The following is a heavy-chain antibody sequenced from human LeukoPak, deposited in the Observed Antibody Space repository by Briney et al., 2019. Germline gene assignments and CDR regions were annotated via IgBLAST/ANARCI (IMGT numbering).Heavy chain of an antibody. Sequence: PSETLSLTCTVSGGSISSYYWSWIRQPPGKGLEWIGYIYYSGSTNYNPSLKSRVTISVDTSKNQFSLKLSSVTAADTAVYCCARHYYGSGSYKYYFDYWGQGTLVTVSS. D-gene: IGHD3-10*01. CDR3: ARHYYGSGSYKYYFDY. CDR2: IYYSGST. V-gene: IGHV4-59*08. CDR1: GGSISSYY. J-gene: IGHJ4*02.